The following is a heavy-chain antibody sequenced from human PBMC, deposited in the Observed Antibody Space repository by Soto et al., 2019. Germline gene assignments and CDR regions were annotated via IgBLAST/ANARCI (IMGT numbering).Heavy chain of an antibody. CDR1: GFTFITYW. V-gene: IGHV3-7*05. CDR2: IKQDGSEQ. D-gene: IGHD6-19*01. CDR3: ARLPHPGIAVAGTVY. Sequence: EVLLVESGGGLVQPGGSLRLSCAASGFTFITYWMSWVRKAPGKGLEGVANIKQDGSEQFYVDSLKGRFTISRDNAKNSLSLQMNSLRAEDTAVYFCARLPHPGIAVAGTVYWGQGTLVTVSS. J-gene: IGHJ4*02.